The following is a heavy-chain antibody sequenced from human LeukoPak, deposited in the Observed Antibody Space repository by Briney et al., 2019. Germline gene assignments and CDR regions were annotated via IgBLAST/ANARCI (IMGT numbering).Heavy chain of an antibody. CDR3: ARTIFWRGYPYFDY. D-gene: IGHD3-3*01. CDR1: GYTFTGYY. Sequence: ASVKVSCKASGYTFTGYYMHWVRQAPGQGLEWMGWINPNSGGTNYAQKFQGRVTMTRDTSISTAYMELSRLRSDDTAVYYCARTIFWRGYPYFDYWGQGTLVTVSA. V-gene: IGHV1-2*02. J-gene: IGHJ4*02. CDR2: INPNSGGT.